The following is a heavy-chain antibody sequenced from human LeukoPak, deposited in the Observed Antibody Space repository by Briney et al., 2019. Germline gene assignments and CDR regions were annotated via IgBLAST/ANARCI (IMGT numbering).Heavy chain of an antibody. CDR3: AKHHRMAARLVYFDY. V-gene: IGHV3-23*01. CDR2: ISGSGAGT. D-gene: IGHD6-6*01. Sequence: ETLSLTCTVSGGSISSYYWSWIRQPPGKGLEWVSTISGSGAGTYYADSVKGRFTISRDNSKNTLYLQMNSLRVEDTAVYYCAKHHRMAARLVYFDYWGQGTLVTVSS. J-gene: IGHJ4*02. CDR1: GGSISSYY.